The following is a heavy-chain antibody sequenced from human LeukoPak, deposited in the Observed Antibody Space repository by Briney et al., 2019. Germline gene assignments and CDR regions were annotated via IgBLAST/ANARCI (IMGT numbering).Heavy chain of an antibody. CDR2: ISSSSSYI. Sequence: GGSLRLSCAASGFTFSHYSMNWVRQAPGKGLEWVSSISSSSSYIYYADSVKGRFTISRDNAKNSLYLQMNSLRAEDTAVYYCARDLYYDSSLGVLDYWGQGTLVTVSS. J-gene: IGHJ4*02. CDR3: ARDLYYDSSLGVLDY. V-gene: IGHV3-21*01. D-gene: IGHD3-22*01. CDR1: GFTFSHYS.